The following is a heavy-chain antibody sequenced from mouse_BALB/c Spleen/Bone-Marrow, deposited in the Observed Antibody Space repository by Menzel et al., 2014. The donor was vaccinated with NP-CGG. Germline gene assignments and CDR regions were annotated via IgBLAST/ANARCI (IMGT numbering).Heavy chain of an antibody. CDR1: GFKIKDTY. CDR3: ATMITDWYFDV. D-gene: IGHD2-4*01. J-gene: IGHJ1*01. CDR2: IDPANGNT. Sequence: EVHLQESGAELVKPGASVKLSCTASGFKIKDTYMHWVKQRPEQGLEWIGRIDPANGNTKYDPKLQGKATITADTSSNTAYLQLSSLTSEDTAVYYCATMITDWYFDVWGAGTTVTVSS. V-gene: IGHV14-3*02.